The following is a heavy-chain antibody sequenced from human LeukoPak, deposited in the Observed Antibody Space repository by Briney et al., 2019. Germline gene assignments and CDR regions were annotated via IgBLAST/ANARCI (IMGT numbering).Heavy chain of an antibody. J-gene: IGHJ4*02. CDR3: ARYSRWLPFDY. V-gene: IGHV4-34*01. CDR1: GGSFSGYY. D-gene: IGHD5-24*01. CDR2: INHSGST. Sequence: SETLSLTCAVYGGSFSGYYWSWIRQPPGKGLEWIGEINHSGSTNYNPSLKSRVTISVDTSKNQFSLKLSPVTAADTAVYYCARYSRWLPFDYWGQGTLVTVSS.